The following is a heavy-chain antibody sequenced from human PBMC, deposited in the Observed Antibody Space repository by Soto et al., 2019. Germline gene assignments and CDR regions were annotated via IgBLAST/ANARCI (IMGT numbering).Heavy chain of an antibody. J-gene: IGHJ6*02. Sequence: QVQLVESGGGVVQPGRSLRLSCAASGFTFSSYGMHWVRQAPGKGLEWVAVISYDGSNKNYADSVKGRFTISRDNSKNTQYLQMNSLRAEDTAVYYCAKEVWSGPMDVWGQGTTVTVPS. V-gene: IGHV3-30*18. CDR1: GFTFSSYG. CDR2: ISYDGSNK. CDR3: AKEVWSGPMDV. D-gene: IGHD3-3*01.